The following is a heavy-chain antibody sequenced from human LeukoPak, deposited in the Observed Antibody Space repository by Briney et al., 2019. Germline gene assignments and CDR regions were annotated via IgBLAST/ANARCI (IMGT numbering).Heavy chain of an antibody. CDR3: ARDTYYYDSSGTRRYDAFDI. Sequence: GGSLRLSCAASGFTFSSYGMHWVRQAPGKGLEWVAFIRYDGSNKYYADSVKGRFTISRDNSKNTLYLQMNSLRAEDTAVYYCARDTYYYDSSGTRRYDAFDIWGQGTMVTVSS. CDR1: GFTFSSYG. D-gene: IGHD3-22*01. CDR2: IRYDGSNK. J-gene: IGHJ3*02. V-gene: IGHV3-30*02.